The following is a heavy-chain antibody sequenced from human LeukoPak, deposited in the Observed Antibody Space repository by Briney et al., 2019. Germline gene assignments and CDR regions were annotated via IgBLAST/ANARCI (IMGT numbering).Heavy chain of an antibody. V-gene: IGHV4-30-2*01. CDR3: ARVGTPSMTGFDS. Sequence: SETLSLTCAVSGGSISSGGYSWSWIRQPTGKGLEWIGYNYYSGTTYYNSSLKSRVTISVDRSKNQFSLKLSSVTAADTAVYYCARVGTPSMTGFDSWGQGTLVTVSS. CDR2: NYYSGTT. CDR1: GGSISSGGYS. D-gene: IGHD2/OR15-2a*01. J-gene: IGHJ4*02.